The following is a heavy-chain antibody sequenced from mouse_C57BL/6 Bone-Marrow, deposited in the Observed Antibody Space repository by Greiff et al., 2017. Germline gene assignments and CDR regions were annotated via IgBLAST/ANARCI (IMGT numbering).Heavy chain of an antibody. J-gene: IGHJ4*01. Sequence: VQLQQSGPGLVAPSQSLSITCTVSGFSLTSYGVSWVRQPPGKGLEWLGVIWGDGSTNYHSALISRLSISKDNSKSQVFLRLNSLQTDDTATYYWAKSDPFYYYGSSYYAMDYWGQGTSVTVSS. CDR2: IWGDGST. D-gene: IGHD1-1*01. CDR1: GFSLTSYG. V-gene: IGHV2-3*01. CDR3: AKSDPFYYYGSSYYAMDY.